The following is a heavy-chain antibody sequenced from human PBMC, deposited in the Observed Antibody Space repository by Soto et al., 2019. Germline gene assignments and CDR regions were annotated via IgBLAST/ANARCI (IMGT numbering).Heavy chain of an antibody. J-gene: IGHJ6*02. V-gene: IGHV4-59*01. Sequence: PSETLSLTCTVSGGSISSYYWSWIRQPPGKGLEWIGYIYYSGSTNYNPSLKSRVTISVDTSKNQFSLKLSSVTAADTAVYYCARDRGILTPMDVWGQGTTVTVSS. CDR2: IYYSGST. CDR1: GGSISSYY. CDR3: ARDRGILTPMDV. D-gene: IGHD3-9*01.